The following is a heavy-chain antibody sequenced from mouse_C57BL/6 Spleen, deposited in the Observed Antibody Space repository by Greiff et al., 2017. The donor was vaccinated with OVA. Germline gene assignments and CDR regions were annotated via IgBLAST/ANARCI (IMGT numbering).Heavy chain of an antibody. CDR3: ARGDAITTVVSCAMDY. CDR1: GYTFTSYG. Sequence: QVQLQQSGAELARPGASVKLSCKASGYTFTSYGISWVKQRPGQGLEWIGEIYPRSGNTYYNEKFKGKATLTAEKSSSTAYMELSSLTSEDSAVYFCARGDAITTVVSCAMDYWGQGTSVTVSS. V-gene: IGHV1-81*01. J-gene: IGHJ4*01. D-gene: IGHD1-1*01. CDR2: IYPRSGNT.